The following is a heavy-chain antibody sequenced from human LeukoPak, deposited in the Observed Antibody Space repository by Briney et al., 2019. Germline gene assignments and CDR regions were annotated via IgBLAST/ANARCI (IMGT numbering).Heavy chain of an antibody. V-gene: IGHV3-23*01. Sequence: PGGSLRLSCAASGFTFSTYAMSWVRQAPGKGLEWVSTVSTSGGSTYYADSVKGRYTISRDNSKNTLYLQMNSLRAEDTAVYYCAKDWGGQWLLDAFDIWGQGTMVTVSS. D-gene: IGHD3-22*01. CDR2: VSTSGGST. CDR3: AKDWGGQWLLDAFDI. J-gene: IGHJ3*02. CDR1: GFTFSTYA.